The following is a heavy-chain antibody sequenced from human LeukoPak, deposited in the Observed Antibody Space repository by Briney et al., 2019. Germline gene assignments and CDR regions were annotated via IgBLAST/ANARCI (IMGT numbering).Heavy chain of an antibody. CDR1: GFTFSSYW. CDR2: INSDGSST. CDR3: ARVRSGSSAGNYGMDV. J-gene: IGHJ6*02. D-gene: IGHD1-26*01. V-gene: IGHV3-74*01. Sequence: PGGSLRLSCAASGFTFSSYWMHWVRRAPGKGLVWVSRINSDGSSTSYADSVKGRFTISRDNAKNTLYLQMNSLRVEDTAVYYCARVRSGSSAGNYGMDVWGQGTTVTVSS.